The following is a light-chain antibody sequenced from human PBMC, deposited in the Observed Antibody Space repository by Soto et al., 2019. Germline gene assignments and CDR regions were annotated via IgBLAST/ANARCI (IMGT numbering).Light chain of an antibody. CDR1: QSVSSSQ. J-gene: IGKJ2*01. V-gene: IGKV3-20*01. CDR2: VAS. Sequence: EIVLTQSPGTLSLSPGERATLSCRASQSVSSSQLAWYQQKPGQAPRLLIYVASTTATGIPDTFSGGGSGTDFTLTISRMEPDDFAVYYCQQFGSSPEYTFGQGTKLEVK. CDR3: QQFGSSPEYT.